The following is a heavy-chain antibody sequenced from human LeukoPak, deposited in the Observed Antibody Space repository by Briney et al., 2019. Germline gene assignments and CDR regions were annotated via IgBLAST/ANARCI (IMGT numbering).Heavy chain of an antibody. CDR3: ARLKRKGGYYDFWRGIRAKNYLDY. CDR2: ISAYNGNT. Sequence: ASVKVSCKASGYTFTSYGISWVRQAPGQGLEWMGWISAYNGNTNYAQKLQGRVTMTTDTSTSTAYMELRSLRSDDTAVYYCARLKRKGGYYDFWRGIRAKNYLDYGGQGPLAT. J-gene: IGHJ4*02. V-gene: IGHV1-18*01. D-gene: IGHD3-3*01. CDR1: GYTFTSYG.